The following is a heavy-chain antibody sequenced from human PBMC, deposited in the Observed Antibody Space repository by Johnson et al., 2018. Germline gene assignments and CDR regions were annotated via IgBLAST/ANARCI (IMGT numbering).Heavy chain of an antibody. CDR1: GGSFSGYY. V-gene: IGHV4-34*01. J-gene: IGHJ1*01. CDR3: ARVGGYCTNGGGYHPKKAEYFQH. CDR2: INHSGST. D-gene: IGHD2-8*01. Sequence: QVQLQQWGAGLLKPSETLSLTCAVYGGSFSGYYWSWIRQPPGKWLEWIGEINHSGSTNYNPSLKSRVTISVDTSKNQFSLTLSSVTAADTAVYYCARVGGYCTNGGGYHPKKAEYFQHWGQGTLVTVSS.